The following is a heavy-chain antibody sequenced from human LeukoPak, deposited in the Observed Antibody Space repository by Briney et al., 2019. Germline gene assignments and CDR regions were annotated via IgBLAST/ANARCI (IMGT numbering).Heavy chain of an antibody. Sequence: PSETLSLTCTVSGGSISSSSYYWGCIRQPPGRGLEWIGSIYYSGSTYYNPSLKSRVTISVDTSKNQFYLKLSSVTAADTAVYYCAIPRGYSYGYGEDYWGQGTLVTVSS. D-gene: IGHD5-18*01. CDR2: IYYSGST. V-gene: IGHV4-39*01. J-gene: IGHJ4*02. CDR3: AIPRGYSYGYGEDY. CDR1: GGSISSSSYY.